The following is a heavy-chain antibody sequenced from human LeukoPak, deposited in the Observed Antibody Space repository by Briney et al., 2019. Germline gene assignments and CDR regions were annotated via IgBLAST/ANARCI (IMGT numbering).Heavy chain of an antibody. J-gene: IGHJ3*02. CDR1: GFTFSSYE. CDR3: ARVIVGAPNKAFDI. D-gene: IGHD1-26*01. V-gene: IGHV3-48*03. Sequence: GGSLRLSCAASGFTFSSYEMNWVRQAPGKGLEWISYISSSGSTIYYADSVKGRFTISRDNAKNSLYLQMNSLRAEDTAVYYCARVIVGAPNKAFDIWGQGTVVTVSS. CDR2: ISSSGSTI.